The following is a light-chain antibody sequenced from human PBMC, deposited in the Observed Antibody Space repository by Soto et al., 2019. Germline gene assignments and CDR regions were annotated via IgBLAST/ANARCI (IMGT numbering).Light chain of an antibody. V-gene: IGKV3-15*01. CDR1: QSVSSN. J-gene: IGKJ1*01. Sequence: EIVMTQSPATLSVARGERATLSCRASQSVSSNLAWYQQKPGQAPRLLIYGASTRATGIPARFSGSGSGTDFTLTISSLQSEDFAVYYCQQYNNWPWTFGQGTKVDI. CDR2: GAS. CDR3: QQYNNWPWT.